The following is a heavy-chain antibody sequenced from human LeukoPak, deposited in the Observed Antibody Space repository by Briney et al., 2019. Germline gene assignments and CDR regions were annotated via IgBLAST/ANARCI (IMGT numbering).Heavy chain of an antibody. D-gene: IGHD3-10*01. CDR3: ARDEGYGSGSFDY. CDR2: VYSGGIT. Sequence: GGSVRLSCAVSGLTVSTNYMNWVRQAPGKGLEWVSVVYSGGITNYADSVKGRFTISRDSSKNTLYLQMNSLRAEDTAVYYCARDEGYGSGSFDYWGQGTLVTVSS. V-gene: IGHV3-53*01. J-gene: IGHJ4*02. CDR1: GLTVSTNY.